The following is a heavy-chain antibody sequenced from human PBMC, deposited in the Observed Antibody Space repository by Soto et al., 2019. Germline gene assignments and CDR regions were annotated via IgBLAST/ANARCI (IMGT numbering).Heavy chain of an antibody. V-gene: IGHV3-23*01. CDR2: IRGGGGGT. CDR3: ARGIAARLGGDYFDY. D-gene: IGHD6-6*01. Sequence: GGSLRLSCAASGFTFSSFAMSWVRQAPGKGLEWVSAIRGGGGGTYYADSVKGRFTISRDNSKNTLYLQMNSLRAEDTAVYYCARGIAARLGGDYFDYWGQGTLVTVSS. J-gene: IGHJ4*02. CDR1: GFTFSSFA.